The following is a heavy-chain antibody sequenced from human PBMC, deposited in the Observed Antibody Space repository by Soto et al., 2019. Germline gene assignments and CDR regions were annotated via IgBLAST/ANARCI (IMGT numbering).Heavy chain of an antibody. CDR2: IKQDGSEK. V-gene: IGHV3-7*01. J-gene: IGHJ6*03. CDR1: GFTFSSYW. D-gene: IGHD3-9*01. CDR3: ASDILTGPYYYYYMDV. Sequence: PGGSLRLSCAASGFTFSSYWMSWVRRAPGKGLEWVANIKQDGSEKYYVDSVKGRFTISRDNAKNSLYLQMNSLRAEDTAVYYCASDILTGPYYYYYMDVWGKGTTVTVSS.